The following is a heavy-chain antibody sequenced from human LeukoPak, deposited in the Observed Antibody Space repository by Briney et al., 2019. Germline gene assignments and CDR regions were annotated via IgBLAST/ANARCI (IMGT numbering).Heavy chain of an antibody. V-gene: IGHV3-49*04. CDR3: TRVGYSSSWYSVY. J-gene: IGHJ4*02. CDR2: IRSKAYGGTA. D-gene: IGHD6-13*01. Sequence: PGGSLRLSYTASGLIFGDYSMNWVRQAPGKGLEWVGVIRSKAYGGTAEYAASVKGRFTISRDDSKSIAYLQMNSLKAEDTAVYYCTRVGYSSSWYSVYWGQGTLVTVSS. CDR1: GLIFGDYS.